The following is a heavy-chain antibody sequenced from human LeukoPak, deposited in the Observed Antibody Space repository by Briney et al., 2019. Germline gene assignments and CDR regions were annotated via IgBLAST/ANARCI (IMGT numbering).Heavy chain of an antibody. CDR3: ARDSSDYDFWSGYYRVSWFDP. D-gene: IGHD3-3*01. J-gene: IGHJ5*02. Sequence: ASVKVSCKASGYTFTRYAMNWVRQAPGQGLEWMGWINTNTGNPTYAQGFTGRFVFSLDTSVSTAYLQISSLKAEDTAVYYCARDSSDYDFWSGYYRVSWFDPWGQGTLVTVSS. CDR1: GYTFTRYA. CDR2: INTNTGNP. V-gene: IGHV7-4-1*02.